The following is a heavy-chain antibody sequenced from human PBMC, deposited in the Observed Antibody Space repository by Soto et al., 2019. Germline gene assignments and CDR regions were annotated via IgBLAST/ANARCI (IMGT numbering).Heavy chain of an antibody. CDR1: GFTFSNAW. CDR3: TTDQWLPPWYCAL. CDR2: IKSRADDGTA. D-gene: IGHD3-22*01. V-gene: IGHV3-15*07. J-gene: IGHJ2*01. Sequence: EVQLVESGGGLVKPGGSLRLSCAASGFTFSNAWMNWVRQAPGKGLEWVGRIKSRADDGTADYAAPVKGRFTISRDDSKNTMSLQMNSLKADDTAVYYCTTDQWLPPWYCALWGRGTLVTVSS.